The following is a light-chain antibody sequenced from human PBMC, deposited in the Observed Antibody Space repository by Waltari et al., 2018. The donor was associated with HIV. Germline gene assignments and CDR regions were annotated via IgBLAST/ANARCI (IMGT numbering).Light chain of an antibody. CDR2: EVS. CDR3: SSYTSSSTVV. Sequence: QSALTQPASVSGSPGQSITISCTGTSSDVGGYNYVSWYQQHPGKAPKLMIYEVSNRPSGVSNRFSCSKSGNTASLTISGLQAEVEADYYCSSYTSSSTVVFGGVTKLTVL. J-gene: IGLJ2*01. V-gene: IGLV2-14*01. CDR1: SSDVGGYNY.